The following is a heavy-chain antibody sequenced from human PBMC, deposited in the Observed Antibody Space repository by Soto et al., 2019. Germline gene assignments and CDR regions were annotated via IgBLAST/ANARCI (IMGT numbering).Heavy chain of an antibody. V-gene: IGHV4-59*08. Sequence: SQPLPLPCTVAGGYSGGYCGSWILKPPENGLEWIGYIYYSGSTTYTPSLKSRVSISLDTSKSQFSLKLRSVTAADTAVYYCARHDDCDGSPCSTGRWFDPWGQGTLVTVSS. CDR2: IYYSGST. CDR1: GGYSGGYC. CDR3: ARHDDCDGSPCSTGRWFDP. J-gene: IGHJ5*02. D-gene: IGHD2-21*01.